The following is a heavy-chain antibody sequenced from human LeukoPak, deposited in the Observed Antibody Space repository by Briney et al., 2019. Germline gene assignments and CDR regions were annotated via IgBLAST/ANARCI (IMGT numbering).Heavy chain of an antibody. J-gene: IGHJ6*03. D-gene: IGHD2-2*02. Sequence: SVKVSCKASGGTFSSYAISWVRQAPGQGLEWRGGIIPIFGTANYAHKFQGRVTITADESTSTAYMDLSSRRSEDTAVYYCATPRYTRPYYYYYMDVWGKGTTVTVSS. CDR3: ATPRYTRPYYYYYMDV. CDR2: IIPIFGTA. V-gene: IGHV1-69*01. CDR1: GGTFSSYA.